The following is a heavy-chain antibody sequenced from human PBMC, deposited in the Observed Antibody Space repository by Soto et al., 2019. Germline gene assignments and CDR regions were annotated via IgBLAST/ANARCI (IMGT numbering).Heavy chain of an antibody. V-gene: IGHV1-69*01. CDR3: AKDQWELRGHFDY. Sequence: QVQLVQSGAEVKKPGSSVKVSCKASGGTFSTYAISWVRQAPGQGLEWMGGIIPIVGIANYAQKLQGRVTITADESTSTAYMELNSLRFEDTAVYYCAKDQWELRGHFDYWGQGTLVTVSS. CDR2: IIPIVGIA. J-gene: IGHJ4*02. CDR1: GGTFSTYA. D-gene: IGHD1-26*01.